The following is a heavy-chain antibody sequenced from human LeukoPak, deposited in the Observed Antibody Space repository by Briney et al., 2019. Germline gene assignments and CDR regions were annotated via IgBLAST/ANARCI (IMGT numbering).Heavy chain of an antibody. CDR1: GFTSSSYA. CDR2: ISYDGSNK. J-gene: IGHJ4*02. V-gene: IGHV3-30*04. CDR3: ARDSVATITLDY. D-gene: IGHD5-12*01. Sequence: GGSLRLSCAASGFTSSSYAMHWVRQAPGKGLGGVAVISYDGSNKYYADSVKGRFTISRDNSKNTLYLQMNSLRAEDTAVYYCARDSVATITLDYWGQGTLVTVSS.